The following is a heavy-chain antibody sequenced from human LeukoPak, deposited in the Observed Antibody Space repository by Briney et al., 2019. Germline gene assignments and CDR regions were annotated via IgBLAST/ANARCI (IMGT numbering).Heavy chain of an antibody. CDR3: ARLATLGSGYPNGWFDP. V-gene: IGHV5-51*01. D-gene: IGHD3-22*01. CDR1: GYSFTSYW. J-gene: IGHJ5*02. Sequence: GESLKISCKGSGYSFTSYWIGWVRQMPGKGLEWMGNIYPGDSDTRYSPSFQGQVTISADKSISTAYLQWSSLKASDTAMYYCARLATLGSGYPNGWFDPWGQGTLVTVSS. CDR2: IYPGDSDT.